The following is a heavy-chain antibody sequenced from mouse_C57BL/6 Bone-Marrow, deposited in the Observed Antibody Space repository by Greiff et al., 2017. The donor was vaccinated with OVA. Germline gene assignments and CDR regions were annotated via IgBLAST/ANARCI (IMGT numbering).Heavy chain of an antibody. J-gene: IGHJ2*01. CDR2: IDPSDSYT. Sequence: QVQLQQPGAELVRPGTSVKLSCKASGYTFTSYWMHWVKQRPGQGLEWIGVIDPSDSYTNYNQKFKGKATLTVDTSSSTAYMQLSSLTAEDSAVYYCARGSNALDYWGQGTTLTVSS. CDR3: ARGSNALDY. D-gene: IGHD2-5*01. V-gene: IGHV1-59*01. CDR1: GYTFTSYW.